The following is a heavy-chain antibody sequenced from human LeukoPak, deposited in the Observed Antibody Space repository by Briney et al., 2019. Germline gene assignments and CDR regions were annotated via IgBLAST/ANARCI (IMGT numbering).Heavy chain of an antibody. CDR2: ISSSGSTI. J-gene: IGHJ6*04. V-gene: IGHV3-48*03. CDR1: GFTFSSYE. D-gene: IGHD3-10*02. CDR3: AELGITMIGGV. Sequence: GGSLRLSCAASGFTFSSYEMNWVRQAPGKGLEWVSYISSSGSTIYYADSVKGRFTISRDNAKNSLSLQMNSLRAEGTAVYYFAELGITMIGGVWGKGTTVTISS.